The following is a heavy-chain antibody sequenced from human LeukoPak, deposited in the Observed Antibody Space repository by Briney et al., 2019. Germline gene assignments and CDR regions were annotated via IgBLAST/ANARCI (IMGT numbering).Heavy chain of an antibody. J-gene: IGHJ4*02. D-gene: IGHD3-10*01. CDR2: ISYDGSNK. Sequence: PGGSLRLSCAASGFTFSSYGMHWVRQAPGKGLEWVAVISYDGSNKYYADSVKGRFTISRDNSKNTLYLLMNSLRAEDTAVYYCAKTSITMVRGATSSLDYWGQGTLVTVSS. CDR1: GFTFSSYG. CDR3: AKTSITMVRGATSSLDY. V-gene: IGHV3-30*18.